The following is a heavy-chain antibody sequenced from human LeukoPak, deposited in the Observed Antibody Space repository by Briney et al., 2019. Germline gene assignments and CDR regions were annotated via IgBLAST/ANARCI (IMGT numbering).Heavy chain of an antibody. CDR3: ARDTYYDSSGSSE. Sequence: ASVKVSCKASGYTFTSYGISWVRQAPGQGLEWMGWISAYNGNTNYAQKLQGRVTMTTDTSTSTAYMELRSLRSDDTAVSYCARDTYYDSSGSSEWGQGTLVIVSS. V-gene: IGHV1-18*01. CDR1: GYTFTSYG. D-gene: IGHD3-22*01. CDR2: ISAYNGNT. J-gene: IGHJ4*02.